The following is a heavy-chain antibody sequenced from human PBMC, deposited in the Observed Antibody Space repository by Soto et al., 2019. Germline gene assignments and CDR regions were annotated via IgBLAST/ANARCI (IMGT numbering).Heavy chain of an antibody. J-gene: IGHJ6*02. Sequence: NPSETLSLTCTVSGGSISSGGYYWSWIRQHPGKGLEWIGYIYYSGSTYYNPSLKSRVTISVDTSKNQFSLKLSSVTAADTAVYYCARAGRNWNDRGLNYYYYGMDVWGQGTTVTVSS. V-gene: IGHV4-31*03. CDR1: GGSISSGGYY. CDR2: IYYSGST. CDR3: ARAGRNWNDRGLNYYYYGMDV. D-gene: IGHD1-20*01.